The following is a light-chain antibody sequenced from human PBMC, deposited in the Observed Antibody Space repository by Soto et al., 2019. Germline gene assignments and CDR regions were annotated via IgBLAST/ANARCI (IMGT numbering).Light chain of an antibody. CDR1: SSDVGGYSY. J-gene: IGLJ2*01. CDR3: SSYARNGDVL. Sequence: QSVLTQPPSASGSPGQSVAISCTGTSSDVGGYSYVSWYQQHPGKAPKLMIYEVSKRPSGVPDRFSGSKSGNTASLTVSGLQAEDEADYYCSSYARNGDVLFGGGTQLTVL. CDR2: EVS. V-gene: IGLV2-8*01.